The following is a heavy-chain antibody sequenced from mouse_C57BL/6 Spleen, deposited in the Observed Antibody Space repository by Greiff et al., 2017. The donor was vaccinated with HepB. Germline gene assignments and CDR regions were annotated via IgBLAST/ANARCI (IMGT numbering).Heavy chain of an antibody. CDR1: GYSFTGYY. V-gene: IGHV1-42*01. Sequence: VQLQQSGPELVKPGASVKISCKASGYSFTGYYMNWVKQSPEKSLEWIGEINPSTGGTTYNQKFKAKATLTVDKSSSTAYMQLKSLTSEDSAVYYCASKEYQREGYFDVWGTGTTVTVSS. CDR3: ASKEYQREGYFDV. J-gene: IGHJ1*03. D-gene: IGHD5-1*01. CDR2: INPSTGGT.